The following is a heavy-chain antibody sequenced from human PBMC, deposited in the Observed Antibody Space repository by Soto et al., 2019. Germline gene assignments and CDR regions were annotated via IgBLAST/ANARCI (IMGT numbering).Heavy chain of an antibody. Sequence: SVKVSCNASGYTLTELSMQRARQARGQRLEGIGCIVVGSGNTNYAQKFQERVTITRAMSTSTAYMDLRSLRSADTAVYYCAAFTSSGYYPPRDAYDIWGQGTMVTVSS. V-gene: IGHV1-58*02. J-gene: IGHJ3*02. D-gene: IGHD3-22*01. CDR2: IVVGSGNT. CDR3: AAFTSSGYYPPRDAYDI. CDR1: GYTLTELS.